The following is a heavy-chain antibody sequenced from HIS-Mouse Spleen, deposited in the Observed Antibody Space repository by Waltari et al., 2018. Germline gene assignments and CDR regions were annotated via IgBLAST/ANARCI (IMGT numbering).Heavy chain of an antibody. Sequence: QVTLRESGPALVKPTQTLTLTCTFSGFSLSTRGMCVRLIRPPPGKALEWLARIDWDDDKYYSTSLKTRLTISRDTSKNQVVLTMTNMDPLDTATYYCARIAEGYTSGWYAFDYWGQGTLVTVSS. CDR3: ARIAEGYTSGWYAFDY. CDR1: GFSLSTRGMC. V-gene: IGHV2-70*15. J-gene: IGHJ4*02. CDR2: IDWDDDK. D-gene: IGHD6-19*01.